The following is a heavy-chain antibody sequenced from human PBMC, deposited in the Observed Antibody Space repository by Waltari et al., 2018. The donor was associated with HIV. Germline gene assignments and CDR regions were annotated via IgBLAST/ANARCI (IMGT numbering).Heavy chain of an antibody. CDR1: GFTFSSYW. J-gene: IGHJ1*01. Sequence: EVQLVESGGGLVQPGGSLRLSCAASGFTFSSYWRHWVRPAPGKGLVWVSRINSDGSITSHADSVKGRFTISRDNARNTLYLQMNSLGAEDTAMYYCAKGGTSGYTFGFGRWGQGTLVTVSS. D-gene: IGHD5-18*01. CDR3: AKGGTSGYTFGFGR. CDR2: INSDGSIT. V-gene: IGHV3-74*01.